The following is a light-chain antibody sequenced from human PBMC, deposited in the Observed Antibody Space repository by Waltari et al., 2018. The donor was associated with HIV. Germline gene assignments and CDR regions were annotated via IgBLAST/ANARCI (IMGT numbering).Light chain of an antibody. J-gene: IGLJ3*02. CDR2: GSH. CDR1: AATIAIHP. Sequence: QSVLTQPPSTSESPGQWITIPCSGSAATIAIHPANWFKHVPGTAPKLLILGSHQRPSGVPDRFSGSKSGTSASLAIRGLQSEDEAEYYCATWDANLNGVVFGGGTKVTVL. CDR3: ATWDANLNGVV. V-gene: IGLV1-44*01.